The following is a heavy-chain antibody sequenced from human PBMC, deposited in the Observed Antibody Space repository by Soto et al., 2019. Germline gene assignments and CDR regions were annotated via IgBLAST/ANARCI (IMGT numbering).Heavy chain of an antibody. CDR3: ARDGDSSSWRYYFDY. V-gene: IGHV3-33*01. Sequence: QVQLVESGGGVVQPGRSLRLSCAASGFTFSSYGMHWVRQAPGKGLEWVAVIWYDGSNKYYADSVKGRFTISRDNSKNTLYLQMNSLRAEDTAVYYCARDGDSSSWRYYFDYWGQGTLVTVPS. J-gene: IGHJ4*02. CDR1: GFTFSSYG. D-gene: IGHD6-13*01. CDR2: IWYDGSNK.